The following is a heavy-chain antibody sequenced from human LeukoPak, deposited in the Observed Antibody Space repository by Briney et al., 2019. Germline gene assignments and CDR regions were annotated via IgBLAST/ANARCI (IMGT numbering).Heavy chain of an antibody. J-gene: IGHJ4*02. CDR2: SYYSGST. CDR3: ARDLFSYTTLRYFDY. Sequence: SQTLSLTCTVSGGSISRGGYYWSWIRQHPGKGLEWIGYSYYSGSTYYNPSLKSRVTIAIDTSKNQFSLKLSSVTAADTAVYYCARDLFSYTTLRYFDYWGQGALVTVSS. CDR1: GGSISRGGYY. V-gene: IGHV4-30-4*08. D-gene: IGHD2-15*01.